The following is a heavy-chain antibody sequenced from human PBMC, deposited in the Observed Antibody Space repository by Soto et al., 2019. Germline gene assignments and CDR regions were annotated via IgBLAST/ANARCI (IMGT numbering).Heavy chain of an antibody. Sequence: GASVKVSCKASGYTFTSYYMHWVRQAPGQGLEWMGIINPSGGSTSYAQKFQGRVTMTRDTSTSSVYMELSILRSEDTAVYYCARRLRWYQPPDYWGQGTLLTVSS. J-gene: IGHJ4*02. CDR1: GYTFTSYY. V-gene: IGHV1-46*01. CDR2: INPSGGST. CDR3: ARRLRWYQPPDY. D-gene: IGHD4-17*01.